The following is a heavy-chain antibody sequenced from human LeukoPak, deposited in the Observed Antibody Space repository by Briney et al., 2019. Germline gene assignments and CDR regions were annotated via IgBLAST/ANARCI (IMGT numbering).Heavy chain of an antibody. CDR2: IRQGGSQK. J-gene: IGHJ3*01. V-gene: IGHV3-7*01. CDR3: ARESDHSVSQVDFDL. Sequence: AGGSLRLSCAASGFTFSSFWMSWVRQAPGRGLEWVATIRQGGSQKYYLDSVKGRFTISRDNAKNSLYLQMNSLRAEDTAVYYCARESDHSVSQVDFDLWGQGTMVTVSS. D-gene: IGHD1-14*01. CDR1: GFTFSSFW.